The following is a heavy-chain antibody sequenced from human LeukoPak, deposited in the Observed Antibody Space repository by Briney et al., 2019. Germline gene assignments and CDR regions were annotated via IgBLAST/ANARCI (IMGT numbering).Heavy chain of an antibody. CDR2: IIPILGIA. CDR1: GGTFSSYA. V-gene: IGHV1-69*04. D-gene: IGHD1-14*01. CDR3: ARDKADARTDAFDI. J-gene: IGHJ3*02. Sequence: GASVKVSCKASGGTFSSYAISWVRQAPGQGLEWVGRIIPILGIANYAQKFQGRVTITADKSTSTAYMELSSLRSEDTAVYYCARDKADARTDAFDIWGQGTMVTVSS.